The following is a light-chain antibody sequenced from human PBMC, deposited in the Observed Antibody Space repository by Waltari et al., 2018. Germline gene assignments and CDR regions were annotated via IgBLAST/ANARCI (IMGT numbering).Light chain of an antibody. Sequence: SSALTQDPALSVALGQTVRITCQGDSLRGYYPGWFQQKPGQAPALVMYAKNRRHPGVPDRCAGSGSGNTASLTITGAQAEDEDDDYCTSRDSSGKREVFGTGTKVTVL. J-gene: IGLJ1*01. CDR3: TSRDSSGKREV. CDR1: SLRGYY. V-gene: IGLV3-19*01. CDR2: AKN.